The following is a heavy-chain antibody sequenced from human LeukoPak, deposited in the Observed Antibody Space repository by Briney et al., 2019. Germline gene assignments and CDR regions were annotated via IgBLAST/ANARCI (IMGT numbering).Heavy chain of an antibody. CDR2: ISSSSSYI. CDR3: AREXYXXXSGYXTSAY. CDR1: GFTFSSYS. D-gene: IGHD3-3*01. Sequence: GGSLRLSCAASGFTFSSYSMNWVRQAPGKGLEWVSSISSSSSYIYYADSVKGRFTISRDNAKNSLYLQMSSLRAEDTAVYYCAREXYXXXSGYXTSAYWXQGTLVTV. J-gene: IGHJ4*02. V-gene: IGHV3-21*01.